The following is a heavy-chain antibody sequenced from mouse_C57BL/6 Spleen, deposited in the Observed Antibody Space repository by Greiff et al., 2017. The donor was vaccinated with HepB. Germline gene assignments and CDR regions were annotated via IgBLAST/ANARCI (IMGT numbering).Heavy chain of an antibody. CDR3: ARTTVLATGDFDY. D-gene: IGHD1-1*01. J-gene: IGHJ2*01. CDR1: GYTFTSYW. Sequence: QVQLQQPGAELVMPGASVKLSCKASGYTFTSYWMHWVKQRPGQGLEWIGEIDPSDSYTNYNQKFKGKSTLTVDKSSSTAYMQLSSLTSEDSAVYYCARTTVLATGDFDYWGQGTTLTVSS. V-gene: IGHV1-69*01. CDR2: IDPSDSYT.